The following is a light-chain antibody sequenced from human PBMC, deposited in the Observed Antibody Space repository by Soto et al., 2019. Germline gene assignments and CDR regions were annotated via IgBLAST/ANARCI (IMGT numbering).Light chain of an antibody. CDR1: QSVGNY. Sequence: EIVLTQSPATLSLSPGERATLSCRASQSVGNYLAWYQQKPGQAPRLLIFGASTRATGIPARFSGSGSVTEFTLTISSLQSEDFAVYYCQQYNNWPPITFGQGTRREIK. CDR3: QQYNNWPPIT. V-gene: IGKV3-15*01. J-gene: IGKJ5*01. CDR2: GAS.